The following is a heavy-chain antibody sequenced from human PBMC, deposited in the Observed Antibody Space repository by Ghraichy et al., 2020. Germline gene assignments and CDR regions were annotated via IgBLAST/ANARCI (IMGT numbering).Heavy chain of an antibody. CDR3: ARGHYVGAPTPFDY. V-gene: IGHV4-4*09. CDR2: IYPSGST. CDR1: GGSISSYY. D-gene: IGHD1-26*01. Sequence: SETLSLTCTVSGGSISSYYWSWIRQPPGKGLEWIGYIYPSGSTSYNPSLKSRVTIYMDTSKNNFSLRLSSVTAADTAVYYCARGHYVGAPTPFDYWGQGTLVTVSS. J-gene: IGHJ4*02.